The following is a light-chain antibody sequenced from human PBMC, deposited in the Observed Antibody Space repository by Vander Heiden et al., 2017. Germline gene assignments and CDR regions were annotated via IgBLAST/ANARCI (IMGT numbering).Light chain of an antibody. CDR3: GAWDDSLSGI. Sequence: HSVLTQPPSVSAAPGQKVIISCSGGRSNIGNNYVSWYQQLSGTAPKLLIYDNNKRPSGIPDRFSGSKSGTSATLAITGLQTGDEADYYCGAWDDSLSGIFGSGTKVTVL. CDR2: DNN. J-gene: IGLJ1*01. V-gene: IGLV1-51*01. CDR1: RSNIGNNY.